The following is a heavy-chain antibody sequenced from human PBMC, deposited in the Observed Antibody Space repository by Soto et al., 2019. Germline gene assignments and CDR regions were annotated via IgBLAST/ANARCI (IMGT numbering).Heavy chain of an antibody. CDR1: GGSISSYY. CDR2: IYYSGST. V-gene: IGHV4-59*12. D-gene: IGHD3-10*01. Sequence: SETLSLTCTVSGGSISSYYWSWIRQPPGKGLEWIGYIYYSGSTNYNPSLKSRVTISVDTSKNQFSLKLSSVTAADTAVYYCAKLVRGVIISYYMDVWGKGTTVTVSS. CDR3: AKLVRGVIISYYMDV. J-gene: IGHJ6*03.